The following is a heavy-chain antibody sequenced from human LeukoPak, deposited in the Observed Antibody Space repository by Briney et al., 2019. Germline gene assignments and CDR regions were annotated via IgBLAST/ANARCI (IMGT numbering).Heavy chain of an antibody. J-gene: IGHJ4*02. CDR2: IYSGGST. CDR3: AGLDFWSGKPGPAHFDY. V-gene: IGHV3-66*02. CDR1: GFTVSSNY. Sequence: GGSLRLSCAASGFTVSSNYMSWVRQAPGKGLEWVSVIYSGGSTYYADSVKGRFTISRDNSKNTLYLQMNSLRAEDTAVYYCAGLDFWSGKPGPAHFDYWGQGTLVTVSS. D-gene: IGHD3-3*01.